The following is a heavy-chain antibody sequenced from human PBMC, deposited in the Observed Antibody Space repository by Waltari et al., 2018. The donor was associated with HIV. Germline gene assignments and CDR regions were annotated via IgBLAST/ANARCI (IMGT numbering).Heavy chain of an antibody. D-gene: IGHD1-26*01. CDR1: GGSISDYY. CDR2: IYSNGNT. Sequence: QVQLQESGPGLVKPSETLSRTRTVSGGSISDYYWSWIRHPPGKGLELIGFIYSNGNTNYNPSLKSRVTISMGTSRNLFSVQLTSVTAADTAVYYCARTYSGSYPRGYAFNIWGQGTMVTVSS. V-gene: IGHV4-59*01. J-gene: IGHJ3*02. CDR3: ARTYSGSYPRGYAFNI.